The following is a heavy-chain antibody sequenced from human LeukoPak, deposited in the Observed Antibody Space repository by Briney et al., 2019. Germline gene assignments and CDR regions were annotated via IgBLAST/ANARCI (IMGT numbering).Heavy chain of an antibody. D-gene: IGHD6-19*01. CDR1: GGSISTYY. CDR2: IYTSGST. Sequence: SETLSLTCTVSGGSISTYYWNWVRQPAGKGLEWIGRIYTSGSTNNPSLKSRVTMSVDTSKNRFSLKLSSVTAADTAVYYCARGGSGRGYNWFDPWGQGTLVTVSS. V-gene: IGHV4-4*07. CDR3: ARGGSGRGYNWFDP. J-gene: IGHJ5*02.